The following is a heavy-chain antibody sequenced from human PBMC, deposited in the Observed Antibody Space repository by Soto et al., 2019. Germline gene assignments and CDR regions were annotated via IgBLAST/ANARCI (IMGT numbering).Heavy chain of an antibody. CDR1: GGSISSYY. Sequence: PSETLSLTCTVSGGSISSYYWSWIRQPPGKGLEWVGYIYYSGSTNYNPSLKSRVTISVDTSKNQFSLKLSSVTAADTAVYYCARVDEVYDQIAYWGQGNLVTVSS. CDR2: IYYSGST. D-gene: IGHD5-12*01. CDR3: ARVDEVYDQIAY. V-gene: IGHV4-59*01. J-gene: IGHJ4*02.